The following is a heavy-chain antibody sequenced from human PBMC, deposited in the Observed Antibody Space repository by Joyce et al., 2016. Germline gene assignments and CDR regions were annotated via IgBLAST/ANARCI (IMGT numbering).Heavy chain of an antibody. CDR2: SYRGRST. J-gene: IGHJ4*02. Sequence: EVQLVESGGGLIQPGGSLRLSCAASGFTVSTNYMHWVRRAAGKGPERVSGSYRGRSTDYPDSVKGRFTISRDNSKHTLYLQKNSRRAEDTAVYYCATGDSNDGEYYFDYWGQGTLVTVSS. D-gene: IGHD2/OR15-2a*01. CDR1: GFTVSTNY. V-gene: IGHV3-53*01. CDR3: ATGDSNDGEYYFDY.